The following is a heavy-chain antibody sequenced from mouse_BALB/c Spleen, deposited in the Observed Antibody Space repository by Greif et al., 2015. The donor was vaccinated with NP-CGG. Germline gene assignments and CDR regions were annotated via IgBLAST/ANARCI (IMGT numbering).Heavy chain of an antibody. D-gene: IGHD1-1*01. V-gene: IGHV5-12-2*01. J-gene: IGHJ4*01. CDR2: ISNGGGST. CDR3: ARHYGAMDY. Sequence: EVQLVESGGGLVQPGGSLKLSCAASGFTFSSYTMSWVRQTPEKRLEWVAYISNGGGSTYYPDTVEGRFTISRDNAKNTLYLQMSSLKSEDTAMYYCARHYGAMDYWGQGTSVTVSS. CDR1: GFTFSSYT.